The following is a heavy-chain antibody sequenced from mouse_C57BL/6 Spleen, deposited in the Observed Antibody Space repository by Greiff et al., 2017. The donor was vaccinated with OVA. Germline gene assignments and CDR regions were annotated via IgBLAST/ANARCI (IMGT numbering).Heavy chain of an antibody. J-gene: IGHJ4*01. V-gene: IGHV1-80*01. CDR2: IYPGDGDT. D-gene: IGHD2-12*01. Sequence: VQLQQSGAELVKPGASVKISCKASGYAFSSYWMNWVKQRPGKGLEWIGQIYPGDGDTNYNGKFKGKATLTADKSSSTAYMQLSSLTSEDSAVYFCARRELTVYAMDYWGQGTSVTVSS. CDR1: GYAFSSYW. CDR3: ARRELTVYAMDY.